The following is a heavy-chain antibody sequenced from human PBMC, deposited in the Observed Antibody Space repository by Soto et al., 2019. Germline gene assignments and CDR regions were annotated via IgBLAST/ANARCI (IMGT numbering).Heavy chain of an antibody. CDR3: ARGRDVAMVAKGNWFDP. V-gene: IGHV1-24*01. Sequence: ASVKVSCKVSGYTLTELSMHWVRQAPGKGLEWMGGFDPEDGETIYAQKFQGRVTVTEDTSTDTAYMELSSLRSEDTAVYYCARGRDVAMVAKGNWFDPWGQGTLVTVSS. D-gene: IGHD5-18*01. CDR1: GYTLTELS. J-gene: IGHJ5*02. CDR2: FDPEDGET.